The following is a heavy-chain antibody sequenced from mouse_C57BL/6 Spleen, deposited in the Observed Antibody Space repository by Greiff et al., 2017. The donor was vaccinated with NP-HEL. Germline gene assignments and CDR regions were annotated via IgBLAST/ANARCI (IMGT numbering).Heavy chain of an antibody. D-gene: IGHD1-1*01. CDR1: GYTFTDYY. J-gene: IGHJ3*01. CDR2: INPYNGGT. CDR3: ARSGYGSSWFAY. V-gene: IGHV1-19*01. Sequence: EVQRVESGPVLVKPGASVKMSCKASGYTFTDYYMNWVKQSHGKSLEWIGVINPYNGGTSYNQKFKGKATLTVDKSSSTAYMELNSLTSEDSAVYYCARSGYGSSWFAYWGQGTLVTVSA.